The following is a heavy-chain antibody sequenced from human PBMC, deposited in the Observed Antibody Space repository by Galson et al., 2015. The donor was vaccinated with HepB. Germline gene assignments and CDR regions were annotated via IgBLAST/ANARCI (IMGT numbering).Heavy chain of an antibody. D-gene: IGHD3-22*01. V-gene: IGHV1-3*01. J-gene: IGHJ6*02. CDR3: ARDLTYYYDSSGYSRYYYYGMDV. CDR2: INAGNGNT. CDR1: GYTFTSYA. Sequence: SVKVSCKASGYTFTSYAMHWVRQAPGQRLEWMGWINAGNGNTKYSQKFQDRVTITRDTSASTAYMELSSLRSEDTAVYYCARDLTYYYDSSGYSRYYYYGMDVWGQGTTVTVSS.